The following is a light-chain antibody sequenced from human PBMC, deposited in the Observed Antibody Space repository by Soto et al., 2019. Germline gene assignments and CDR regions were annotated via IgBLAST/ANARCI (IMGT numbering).Light chain of an antibody. CDR2: SNN. Sequence: QPVLTQPPSASGTPGQRVTISCSGSSSNIGSNTVNWYQQLPGTAPKPLIYSNNQRPSGVPDRFSGSKSGTSASLAISGLQSEDEADYYCAAWDDSLNGWVFGGGTKLTV. V-gene: IGLV1-44*01. J-gene: IGLJ3*02. CDR3: AAWDDSLNGWV. CDR1: SSNIGSNT.